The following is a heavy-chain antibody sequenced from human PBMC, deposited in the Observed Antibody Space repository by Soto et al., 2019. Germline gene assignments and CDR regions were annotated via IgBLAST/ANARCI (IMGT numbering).Heavy chain of an antibody. Sequence: VQLLESGGGLVQPGGSLRLSCAASGFTFSSYTMSWVRQGPGKGLEWVSGISSSGGSTVYADYVKGRFTISRDNFKNTLYLQMNSLRAEDTAVYYCAKGWGDYWGQGTPVTVSS. V-gene: IGHV3-23*01. D-gene: IGHD3-16*01. CDR1: GFTFSSYT. J-gene: IGHJ4*02. CDR3: AKGWGDY. CDR2: ISSSGGST.